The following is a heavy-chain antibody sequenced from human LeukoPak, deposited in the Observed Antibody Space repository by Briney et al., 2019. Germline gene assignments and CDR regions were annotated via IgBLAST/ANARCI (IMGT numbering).Heavy chain of an antibody. CDR2: ITHGAIL. CDR3: ARGRGEAAGLDH. J-gene: IGHJ4*02. Sequence: SETLSLTCAVSGGGSFSDYSWNWIRQSPGKGLEWVGEITHGAILNYNPSLKGRVAISVDTSKSQVSLKLDSMTAADTAMYYCARGRGEAAGLDHWGQGTLVTVPS. D-gene: IGHD6-13*01. V-gene: IGHV4-34*01. CDR1: GGGSFSDYS.